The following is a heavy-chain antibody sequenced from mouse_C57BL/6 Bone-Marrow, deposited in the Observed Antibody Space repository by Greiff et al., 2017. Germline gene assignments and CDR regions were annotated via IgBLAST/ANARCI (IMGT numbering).Heavy chain of an antibody. V-gene: IGHV14-1*01. CDR2: IDPEDGDT. J-gene: IGHJ3*01. Sequence: EVQLKQSGAELVRPGASVKLSCTASGFNIKDYYMHWVKQRPEQGLEWIGRIDPEDGDTEYAPKFQGKATMTADTSSNTADLQLSSLTSEDTAVYYCTTGYYGSSPFAYWGQGTLVTVSA. CDR1: GFNIKDYY. CDR3: TTGYYGSSPFAY. D-gene: IGHD1-1*01.